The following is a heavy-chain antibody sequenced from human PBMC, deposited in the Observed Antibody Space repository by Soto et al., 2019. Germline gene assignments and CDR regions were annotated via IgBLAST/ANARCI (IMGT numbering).Heavy chain of an antibody. CDR3: ASSVLGRGSSWYWFDP. V-gene: IGHV1-2*02. Sequence: ASVKVSCKASGYTFTNYYMLWVRQAPGQGLEWMGWMNPRSGGTKYAQAFQDRVTMTRDASISTAYMEVISLRAEDTAVYYCASSVLGRGSSWYWFDPWGQGTLVTVSS. CDR2: MNPRSGGT. CDR1: GYTFTNYY. J-gene: IGHJ5*02. D-gene: IGHD6-13*01.